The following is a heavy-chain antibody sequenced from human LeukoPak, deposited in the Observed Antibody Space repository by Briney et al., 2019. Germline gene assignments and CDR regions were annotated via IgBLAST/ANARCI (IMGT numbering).Heavy chain of an antibody. D-gene: IGHD3-10*01. CDR3: GTLQQIRGLNVFDY. J-gene: IGHJ4*02. Sequence: SEALSLTCALYGGSFGDYHWSWIRQPPGKGLEWIGEINRSGVTTYNPSLKSRVTLTVDTSKRQFSLKLTSVTAADMAMYFCGTLQQIRGLNVFDYWGQGALVTVSS. CDR2: INRSGVT. CDR1: GGSFGDYH. V-gene: IGHV4-34*01.